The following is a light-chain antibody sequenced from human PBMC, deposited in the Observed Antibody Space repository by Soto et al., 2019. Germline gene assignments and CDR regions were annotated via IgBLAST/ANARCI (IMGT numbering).Light chain of an antibody. CDR2: GNN. V-gene: IGLV1-40*01. J-gene: IGLJ1*01. Sequence: QSVLTQPPSVSGAPGQRVTISCTGSSSNIGAGFDVHWYQQRPGTAPKLLIFGNNNRPSGVPDRFSGSKSGTSASLGITGLQAEDEGDYYCQSYDSTLSDRYVFGTGTKLTVL. CDR3: QSYDSTLSDRYV. CDR1: SSNIGAGFD.